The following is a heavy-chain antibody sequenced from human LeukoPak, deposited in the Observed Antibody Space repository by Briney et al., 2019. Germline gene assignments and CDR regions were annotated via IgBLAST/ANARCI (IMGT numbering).Heavy chain of an antibody. J-gene: IGHJ4*02. Sequence: GGSLRLSCATSGFTFSSYAMSWVRQAPGEGLEWVSAISGNGVSTYYADSVKGRFTISRDNSKNTLYLQMNSLRAEDTAVYYCAKRSVGYDFWSGVDYWGQGTLVTVPS. CDR1: GFTFSSYA. CDR2: ISGNGVST. CDR3: AKRSVGYDFWSGVDY. V-gene: IGHV3-23*01. D-gene: IGHD3-3*01.